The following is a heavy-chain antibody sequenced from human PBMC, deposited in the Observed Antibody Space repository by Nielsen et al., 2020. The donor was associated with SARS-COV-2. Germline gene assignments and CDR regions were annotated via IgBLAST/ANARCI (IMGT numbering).Heavy chain of an antibody. CDR1: GFTFSSYW. V-gene: IGHV3-7*01. J-gene: IGHJ6*02. CDR3: ARDRYGSGSYHYYYGMDV. CDR2: IKQDGSEK. D-gene: IGHD3-10*01. Sequence: GESLKISCAASGFTFSSYWMSWVRQAPGKGLEWVANIKQDGSEKYYVDSVKGRFTISRDNAKNSLYLQMNSPRAEDTAVYYCARDRYGSGSYHYYYGMDVWGQGTTVTVSS.